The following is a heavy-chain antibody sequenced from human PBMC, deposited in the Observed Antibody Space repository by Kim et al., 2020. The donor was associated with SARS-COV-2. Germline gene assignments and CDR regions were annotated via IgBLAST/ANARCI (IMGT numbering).Heavy chain of an antibody. J-gene: IGHJ4*02. V-gene: IGHV1-8*01. Sequence: YAQKFQGRVTLTRNTSISTAYMELSSLRSEDTAVYYCARAYGDSTSHVDYWGQGTLVTVSS. D-gene: IGHD4-17*01. CDR3: ARAYGDSTSHVDY.